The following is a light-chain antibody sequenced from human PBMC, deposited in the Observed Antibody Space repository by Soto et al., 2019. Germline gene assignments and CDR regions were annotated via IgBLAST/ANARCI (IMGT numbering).Light chain of an antibody. Sequence: EIVMTQSPATLSVSPGESATLSCRASQSISSELAWYQQKPGQPPRLLIYGASTRATGVPATFTGSGSGSDFTLTISGLHTEDFAVYYCQQGHNWPLTFGQGTRLEI. CDR1: QSISSE. CDR2: GAS. J-gene: IGKJ2*01. V-gene: IGKV3-15*01. CDR3: QQGHNWPLT.